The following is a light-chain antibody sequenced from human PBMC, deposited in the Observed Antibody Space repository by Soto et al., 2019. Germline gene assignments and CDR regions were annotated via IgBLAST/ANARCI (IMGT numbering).Light chain of an antibody. CDR1: QSVSSN. Sequence: EIVMTQSPATLSVSRGERATLSSRASQSVSSNLAWYQQKPGQAPRLLIYGASTRATGIPARFSGSGSGTEFTLTISSLQSEDFAVYYCQQYNNWPPVTFGQGTRWIS. CDR3: QQYNNWPPVT. V-gene: IGKV3-15*01. CDR2: GAS. J-gene: IGKJ1*01.